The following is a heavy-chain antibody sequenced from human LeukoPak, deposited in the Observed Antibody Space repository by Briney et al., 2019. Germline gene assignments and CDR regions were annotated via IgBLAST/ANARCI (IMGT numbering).Heavy chain of an antibody. CDR1: GGSIDSSSYY. CDR3: ARPTAPATLHDFDY. V-gene: IGHV4-39*01. Sequence: SETLSLTCTISGGSIDSSSYYWVWIRQTPGKGLEWIGSIYYSGSAYYDPSLKSRVTISVDTSKNQFSLRLRSVTAADTAVYYCARPTAPATLHDFDYWGQGTLVTVSS. J-gene: IGHJ4*02. D-gene: IGHD6-13*01. CDR2: IYYSGSA.